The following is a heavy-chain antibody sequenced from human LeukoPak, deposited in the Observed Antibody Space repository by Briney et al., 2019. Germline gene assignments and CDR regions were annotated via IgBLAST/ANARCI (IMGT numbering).Heavy chain of an antibody. CDR1: GFTFSSYW. Sequence: PGGSLRLSCAASGFTFSSYWMHWVRQAPGKGLVWVSRINSDGSSTIYADSVKGRFTISRDNAKNTLYLQMNSLRAEDTAVYYCARGYPYDAFDIWGQGTMVTVSS. J-gene: IGHJ3*02. CDR3: ARGYPYDAFDI. D-gene: IGHD1-1*01. CDR2: INSDGSST. V-gene: IGHV3-74*01.